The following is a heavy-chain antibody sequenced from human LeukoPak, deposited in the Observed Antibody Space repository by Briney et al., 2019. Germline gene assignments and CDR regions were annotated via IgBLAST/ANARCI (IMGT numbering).Heavy chain of an antibody. D-gene: IGHD6-19*01. J-gene: IGHJ3*02. V-gene: IGHV3-9*01. Sequence: GGSLRLSCAASGFTFDDYAMHWVRQAPGRGLGWVSGFGWNSVSIGYADSVKGRFTISRDNAKNSLYLQMNSLRAEDTALYYCAKDLSIAVAGTGAFDIWGQGTMVTVSS. CDR3: AKDLSIAVAGTGAFDI. CDR2: FGWNSVSI. CDR1: GFTFDDYA.